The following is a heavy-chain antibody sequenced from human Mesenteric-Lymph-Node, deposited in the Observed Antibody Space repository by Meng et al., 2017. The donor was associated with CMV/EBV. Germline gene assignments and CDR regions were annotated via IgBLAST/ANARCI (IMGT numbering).Heavy chain of an antibody. CDR2: IIPIFGTA. Sequence: SVKVSCKASGYTFTNYGITWVRQAPGQGLEWMGGIIPIFGTANYAQKFQGRVTITTDESTSTAYMELSSLRSEDTAVYYCARATRLGYCSSTSCPYYYGMDVWGQGTTVTVSS. J-gene: IGHJ6*02. D-gene: IGHD2-2*01. CDR1: GYTFTNYG. V-gene: IGHV1-69*05. CDR3: ARATRLGYCSSTSCPYYYGMDV.